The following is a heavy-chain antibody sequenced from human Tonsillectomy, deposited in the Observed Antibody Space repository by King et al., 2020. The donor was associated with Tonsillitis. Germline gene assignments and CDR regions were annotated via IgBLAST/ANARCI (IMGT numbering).Heavy chain of an antibody. V-gene: IGHV3-7*01. D-gene: IGHD1-26*01. CDR3: ARLGWGSYFSYDY. CDR2: IKQYGREK. J-gene: IGHJ4*02. Sequence: VQLVESGGGLVQPGGSLRLSCAASGFTFSSYWMSWVRQAPGKGLEWVANIKQYGREKYYVDSVKGRFTISRDNAKNSLYLQMNSLRAEDTAVYYCARLGWGSYFSYDYWGQGTLVTVSS. CDR1: GFTFSSYW.